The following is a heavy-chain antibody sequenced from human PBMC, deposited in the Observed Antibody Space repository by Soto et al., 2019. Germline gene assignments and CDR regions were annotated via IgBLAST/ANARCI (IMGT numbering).Heavy chain of an antibody. CDR3: ARPFQSWPGGWYFDL. V-gene: IGHV1-69*01. CDR2: IIPIFGTA. D-gene: IGHD3-16*01. CDR1: GGTFSSYS. Sequence: QVQLVQSGAEVKKPGSSVKVSCKASGGTFSSYSINWVRQAPGQGLEWMGGIIPIFGTANYAQKCQGRVTLTADESTSTAHMELSSLSNEDTAVYYCARPFQSWPGGWYFDLWGRGTLVTVSS. J-gene: IGHJ2*01.